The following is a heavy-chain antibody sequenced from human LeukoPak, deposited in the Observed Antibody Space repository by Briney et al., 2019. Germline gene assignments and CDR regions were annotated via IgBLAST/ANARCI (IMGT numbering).Heavy chain of an antibody. J-gene: IGHJ3*02. CDR1: GGSISSYY. D-gene: IGHD2-21*01. V-gene: IGHV4-4*07. Sequence: SETLSLTCTVSGGSISSYYWSWIRQPAGKGLEWIGRIYTSGSTNYNPSLKSRVTMSVDTSKNQFSLKLSSVTAADTAVYYCARSTYCGGDCYSMGAFDIWGQGTMVTVSS. CDR2: IYTSGST. CDR3: ARSTYCGGDCYSMGAFDI.